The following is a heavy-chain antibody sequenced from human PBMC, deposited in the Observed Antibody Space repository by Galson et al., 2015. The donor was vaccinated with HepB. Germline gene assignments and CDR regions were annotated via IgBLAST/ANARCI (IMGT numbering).Heavy chain of an antibody. CDR1: GYTFTSYG. J-gene: IGHJ6*02. CDR3: ARSVGYCRGGTCYPLYYYHGLDV. CDR2: ISAYNGNT. Sequence: SVKVSCKASGYTFTSYGISWVRQAPGQGLEWMGWISAYNGNTNYAQKFQGRVTMTTDTSTSTAYMELRSLRSDDSAVCYCARSVGYCRGGTCYPLYYYHGLDVWGQGTTVTVSS. V-gene: IGHV1-18*04. D-gene: IGHD2-15*01.